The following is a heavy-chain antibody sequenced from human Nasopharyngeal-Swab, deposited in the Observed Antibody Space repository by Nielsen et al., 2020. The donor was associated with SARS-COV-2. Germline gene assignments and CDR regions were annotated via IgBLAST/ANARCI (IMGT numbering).Heavy chain of an antibody. Sequence: GESLKISCAASGFLFSSYGMNWVRQAPGKGLEWVSSISSYSSEINYAESLKGRFTISRDNAKNSLYLQMNSLRAEDTAVYYCAREGVDSSSDYSEPFDIWGQGTMVTVSS. J-gene: IGHJ3*02. CDR1: GFLFSSYG. V-gene: IGHV3-21*01. CDR2: ISSYSSEI. CDR3: AREGVDSSSDYSEPFDI. D-gene: IGHD5-12*01.